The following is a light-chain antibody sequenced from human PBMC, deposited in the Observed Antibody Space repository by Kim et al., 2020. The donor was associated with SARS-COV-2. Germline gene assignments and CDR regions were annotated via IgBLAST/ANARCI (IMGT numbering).Light chain of an antibody. CDR3: TSYTTSSTRG. CDR2: EVS. V-gene: IGLV2-14*01. Sequence: QSVLTQPASVSGSPGQSITIFCSGTSSDIGTYNYVSWYQQHPGKVPKLMIFEVSNRPSGVSSRFSGSKSGNTASLTISGLQAEDEAEYYCTSYTTSSTRGFGGGTQLTVL. CDR1: SSDIGTYNY. J-gene: IGLJ2*01.